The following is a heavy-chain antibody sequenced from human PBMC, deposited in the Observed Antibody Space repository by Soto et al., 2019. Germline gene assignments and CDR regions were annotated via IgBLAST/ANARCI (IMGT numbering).Heavy chain of an antibody. V-gene: IGHV3-23*01. CDR3: AKGTAVAGDYYYGMDV. CDR1: GFKFRNYA. J-gene: IGHJ6*02. D-gene: IGHD6-19*01. CDR2: ISATGGGT. Sequence: PGGSLRLSCAASGFKFRNYAMSWVRQAPGKGLEWVSLISATGGGTYYADSVKGRFTISRDNSHNTLYLQVHSLTAEDTAVYYCAKGTAVAGDYYYGMDVWGQGTTVTVSS.